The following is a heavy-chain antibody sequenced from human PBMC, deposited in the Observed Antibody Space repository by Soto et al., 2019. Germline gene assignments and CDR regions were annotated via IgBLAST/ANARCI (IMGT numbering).Heavy chain of an antibody. V-gene: IGHV4-4*02. Sequence: SETRSRTCAVSGASIGTNNWWSLVRQPPGKGLEWIGEVYHSGTTNCNPSLKSRVTISIDKSENQFSLTLTSMTAADTALYYCAVPGRGDFDYWSQGTLVTVSS. CDR1: GASIGTNNW. J-gene: IGHJ4*02. CDR3: AVPGRGDFDY. D-gene: IGHD5-12*01. CDR2: VYHSGTT.